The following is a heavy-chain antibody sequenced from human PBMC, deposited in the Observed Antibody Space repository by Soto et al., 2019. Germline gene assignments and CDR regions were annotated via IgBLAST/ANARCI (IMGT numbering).Heavy chain of an antibody. J-gene: IGHJ3*02. CDR2: INPNSGGT. CDR3: ARDSYYDILTGYSRNAFDI. CDR1: GYTFIGYY. V-gene: IGHV1-2*02. Sequence: ASVKVSCKTSGYTFIGYYIHWVRRAPGQGLEWMGWINPNSGGTNYAQKFQGRVTVTRDTSISTAYMELSRLRADDTAVYYCARDSYYDILTGYSRNAFDIWGQGTMVTGSS. D-gene: IGHD3-9*01.